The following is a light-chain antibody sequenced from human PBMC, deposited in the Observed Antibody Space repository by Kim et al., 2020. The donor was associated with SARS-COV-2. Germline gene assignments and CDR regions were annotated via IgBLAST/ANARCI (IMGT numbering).Light chain of an antibody. CDR3: MPALQTTIT. J-gene: IGKJ5*01. CDR2: LGS. V-gene: IGKV2-28*01. Sequence: DIVMTQSPLSLPVTPGEPASISCRSSQSLLHSNGYNYLDWYLQKPGQSPQLLIYLGSNRASGVPDRFSGSGSGTDFTLKISRVEAEDVGVYYFMPALQTTITFGQGRRLEI. CDR1: QSLLHSNGYNY.